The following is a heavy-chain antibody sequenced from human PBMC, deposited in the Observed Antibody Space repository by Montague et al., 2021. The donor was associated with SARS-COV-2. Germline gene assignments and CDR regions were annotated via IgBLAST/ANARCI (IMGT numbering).Heavy chain of an antibody. CDR2: SSGSDGGT. Sequence: SLRLSCAASGFTFSNSATNWVRQAPGKGLEWVSGSSGSDGGTHYADSVKGRFTISRDSSKNVLYLQMNSLRAEDTALYYCAKDSYYYGLGYGMDVWGQGTTVTVSS. CDR1: GFTFSNSA. J-gene: IGHJ6*02. D-gene: IGHD3-10*01. V-gene: IGHV3-23*01. CDR3: AKDSYYYGLGYGMDV.